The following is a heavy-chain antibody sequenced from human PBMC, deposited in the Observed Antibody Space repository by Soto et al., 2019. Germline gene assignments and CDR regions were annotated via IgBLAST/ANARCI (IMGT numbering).Heavy chain of an antibody. D-gene: IGHD4-17*01. CDR1: GDSVSSNGAA. CDR2: TYYRSKWYN. Sequence: SQTLSLTCAISGDSVSSNGAAWNWIRQSPSRGLEWLGRTYYRSKWYNDYAVSVKSRITISPDTSKSQFPLQLNSVTPEDTAVYYCARDKHDYFNRGIGFDTWGQGILVTVSS. J-gene: IGHJ5*02. V-gene: IGHV6-1*01. CDR3: ARDKHDYFNRGIGFDT.